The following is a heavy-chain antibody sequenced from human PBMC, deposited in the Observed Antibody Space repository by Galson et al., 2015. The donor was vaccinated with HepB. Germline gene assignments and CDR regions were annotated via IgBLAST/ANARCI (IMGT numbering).Heavy chain of an antibody. CDR3: ARDMGYYDSSGYPY. CDR1: GFTVSSNY. Sequence: SLRLSCAASGFTVSSNYMSWVRQAPGKGLEWVSVIYSGGSTYYADSVKGRFTISRDNSKNTLYLQMNSLRAEDTAVYYCARDMGYYDSSGYPYWGQGTLVTVSS. J-gene: IGHJ4*02. V-gene: IGHV3-53*01. D-gene: IGHD3-22*01. CDR2: IYSGGST.